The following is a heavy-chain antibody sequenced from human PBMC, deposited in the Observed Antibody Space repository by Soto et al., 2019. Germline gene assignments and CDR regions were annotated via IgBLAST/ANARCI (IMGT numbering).Heavy chain of an antibody. J-gene: IGHJ4*02. D-gene: IGHD5-18*01. CDR2: VSASGTGT. CDR1: GFTFRSYA. Sequence: GGSLRLSFAASGFTFRSYAMSWVRQAPGKGLEWVSAVSASGTGTYYSDSVKGRFTISRDNSKNTLYLQMNSLRAEDTALYYCARDQGASYGLYYFDYWGQGTLVTVSS. V-gene: IGHV3-23*01. CDR3: ARDQGASYGLYYFDY.